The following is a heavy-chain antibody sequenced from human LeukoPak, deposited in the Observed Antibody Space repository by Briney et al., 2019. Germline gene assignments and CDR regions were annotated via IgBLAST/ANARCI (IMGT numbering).Heavy chain of an antibody. CDR3: AGYSSGWYQYFDY. CDR1: GGSISSYY. CDR2: IYYSGST. V-gene: IGHV4-59*01. Sequence: SETLSLTCTVSGGSISSYYWSWIRQPPGKGLEWIGYIYYSGSTNFNPSLQSRVTISVDTSKNQCSLRLTSVTAADTAVYYCAGYSSGWYQYFDYWGQGTLVTVSS. D-gene: IGHD6-19*01. J-gene: IGHJ4*02.